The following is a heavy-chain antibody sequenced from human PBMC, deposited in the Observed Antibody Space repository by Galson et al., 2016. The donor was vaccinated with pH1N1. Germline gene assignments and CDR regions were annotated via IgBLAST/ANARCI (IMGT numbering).Heavy chain of an antibody. CDR3: ARDPTGQYPSAWYVEQPFDY. V-gene: IGHV1-18*01. Sequence: SVKVSCKASGYTFRDFGFSWLRQAPGQGLEWVGWISGYNGNTNYAQNLQGRVTMTTDTSTSTAYMELRSLTSGDTAVYYCARDPTGQYPSAWYVEQPFDYWGQGTLVTVSS. CDR2: ISGYNGNT. J-gene: IGHJ4*02. CDR1: GYTFRDFG. D-gene: IGHD6-19*01.